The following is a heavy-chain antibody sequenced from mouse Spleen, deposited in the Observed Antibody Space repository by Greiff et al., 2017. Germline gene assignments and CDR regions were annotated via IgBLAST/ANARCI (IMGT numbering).Heavy chain of an antibody. D-gene: IGHD2-1*01. CDR3: RVGYGNVFDY. CDR1: GYTFTSYY. J-gene: IGHJ2*01. CDR2: INPSNGGT. V-gene: IGHV1S81*02. Sequence: VQLQESGAELVKPGASVKLSCKASGYTFTSYYMYWVKQRPGQGLEWIGEINPSNGGTNFNEKFKSKATLTVDKSSSTAYMQLSSLTSEDSAVYYCRVGYGNVFDYWGQGTTLTVSS.